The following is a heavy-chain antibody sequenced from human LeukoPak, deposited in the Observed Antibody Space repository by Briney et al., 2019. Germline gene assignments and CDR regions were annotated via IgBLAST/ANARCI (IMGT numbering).Heavy chain of an antibody. Sequence: SQTLSLTCTVSGGSISSGSYYWRWIRQPAGKGLEWIGRIYTSGSTNYNPSLKSRVTISLDTSKNQFSLKLSSVTAADTAVYHCARDRDIAYCGGDCYPDVWGKGTTVTVSS. J-gene: IGHJ6*04. CDR1: GGSISSGSYY. CDR2: IYTSGST. V-gene: IGHV4-61*02. D-gene: IGHD2-21*02. CDR3: ARDRDIAYCGGDCYPDV.